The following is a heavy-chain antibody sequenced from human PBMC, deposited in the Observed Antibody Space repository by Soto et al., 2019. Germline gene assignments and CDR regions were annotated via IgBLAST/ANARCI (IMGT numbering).Heavy chain of an antibody. Sequence: LRLSCAASGFTFSSYGMHWVRQAPGKGLEWVAVIWYDGSNKYYADSVKGRFTISRDNSKNTLYLQMNSLRAEDTAVYYCARPYDDTAFDIWGQGTMVTVS. CDR2: IWYDGSNK. V-gene: IGHV3-33*01. CDR1: GFTFSSYG. D-gene: IGHD3-16*01. CDR3: ARPYDDTAFDI. J-gene: IGHJ3*02.